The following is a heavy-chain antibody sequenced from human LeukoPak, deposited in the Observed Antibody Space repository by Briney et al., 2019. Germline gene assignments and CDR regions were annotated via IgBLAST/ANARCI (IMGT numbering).Heavy chain of an antibody. Sequence: ASVKVSCKASGGTFSSYAISWVRQATGQGLGWMGGIIPIFGTANYAQKFQGRVTITTDESTSTAYMELSSLRSEDTAVYYCARGAGDYEYMDVWGKGTTVTVSS. CDR1: GGTFSSYA. J-gene: IGHJ6*03. CDR2: IIPIFGTA. V-gene: IGHV1-69*05. CDR3: ARGAGDYEYMDV.